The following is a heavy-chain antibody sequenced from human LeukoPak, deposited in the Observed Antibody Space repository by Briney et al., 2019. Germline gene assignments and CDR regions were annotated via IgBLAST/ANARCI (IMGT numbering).Heavy chain of an antibody. CDR1: GFTFDDYA. CDR2: ISYDGSNK. Sequence: QPGGSLRLSCAASGFTFDDYAMHWVRQAPGKGLEWVAVISYDGSNKYYADSVKGRFTISRDNSKNTLYLQMNSLRAEDTAVYYCARDGGDIVVVPAAHFDYWGQGTLVTVSS. V-gene: IGHV3-30-3*01. J-gene: IGHJ4*02. CDR3: ARDGGDIVVVPAAHFDY. D-gene: IGHD2-2*01.